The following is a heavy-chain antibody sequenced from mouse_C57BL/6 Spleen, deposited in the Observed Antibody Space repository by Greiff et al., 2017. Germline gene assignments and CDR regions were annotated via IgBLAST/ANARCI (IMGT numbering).Heavy chain of an antibody. V-gene: IGHV1-52*01. Sequence: VQLQQSGAELVRPGSSVKLSCKASGYTFTSYWMHWVKQRPIQGLEWIGNIDPSDSETHYNQKFKDKATLTVDKSSSTAYMQLSSLTSEDSAVYYCAREGAYLGYWGQGTTLTVSS. CDR2: IDPSDSET. CDR1: GYTFTSYW. J-gene: IGHJ2*01. CDR3: AREGAYLGY.